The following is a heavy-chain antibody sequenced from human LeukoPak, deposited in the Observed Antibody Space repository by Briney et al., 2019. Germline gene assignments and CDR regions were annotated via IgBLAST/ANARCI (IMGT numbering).Heavy chain of an antibody. CDR2: IYYSGST. Sequence: SQTLSLTCTVSGGSISSGGYYWSWIRQHPGKGLEWIGYIYYSGSTNYNPSLKSRVTISVDTSKNQFSLKLSSVTAADTAVYYCARERRYCSSTSCHKVDDAFDIWGQGTMVTVSS. CDR3: ARERRYCSSTSCHKVDDAFDI. CDR1: GGSISSGGYY. J-gene: IGHJ3*02. D-gene: IGHD2-2*02. V-gene: IGHV4-31*03.